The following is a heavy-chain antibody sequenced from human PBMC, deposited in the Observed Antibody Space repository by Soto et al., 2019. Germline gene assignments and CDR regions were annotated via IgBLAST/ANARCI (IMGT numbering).Heavy chain of an antibody. CDR2: IYPGDSDT. J-gene: IGHJ6*02. D-gene: IGHD4-17*01. V-gene: IGHV5-51*01. CDR1: GYSFTSYW. CDR3: ARLHGDYVDRMGYGMDV. Sequence: PGESLKISCKGSGYSFTSYWIGWVRQMPGKGLEWMGIIYPGDSDTRYSPSFQGQVTISADKSISTAYLQWSSLKASDTAMYYCARLHGDYVDRMGYGMDVWGQGTTVTVSS.